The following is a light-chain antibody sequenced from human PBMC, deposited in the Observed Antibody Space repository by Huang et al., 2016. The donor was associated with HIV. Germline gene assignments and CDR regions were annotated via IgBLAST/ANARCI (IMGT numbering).Light chain of an antibody. CDR3: QQYNTYPWT. J-gene: IGKJ1*01. V-gene: IGKV1-5*01. Sequence: DIQMTQSPSTLSASVGVRVTITCRASQSISTWLAWYQQKPGKAPRLLIYDASSLDSEVPSRFSGSGSGTEFTLTISSLQPDDFGTYYCQQYNTYPWTFGRGTKVEIK. CDR2: DAS. CDR1: QSISTW.